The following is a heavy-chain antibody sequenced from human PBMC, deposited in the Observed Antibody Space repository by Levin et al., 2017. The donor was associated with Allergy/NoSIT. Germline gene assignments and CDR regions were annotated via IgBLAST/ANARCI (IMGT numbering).Heavy chain of an antibody. Sequence: GESLKISCAASGFTFSDYSMNWVRQAPGKGLEWVSSITRSSSYIYYADSVKGRFTISRDNAKNSLFLQMNSLRAEDTAVYYCARDPYCSSTSCYAPIDYWGQGTLVTVSS. J-gene: IGHJ4*02. V-gene: IGHV3-21*01. CDR1: GFTFSDYS. CDR2: ITRSSSYI. CDR3: ARDPYCSSTSCYAPIDY. D-gene: IGHD2-2*01.